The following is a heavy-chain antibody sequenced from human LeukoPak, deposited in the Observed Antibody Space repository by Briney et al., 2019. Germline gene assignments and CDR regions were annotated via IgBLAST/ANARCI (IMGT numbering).Heavy chain of an antibody. D-gene: IGHD1-20*01. CDR2: IYYSGST. CDR3: ARTSFLTRTVDY. J-gene: IGHJ4*02. V-gene: IGHV4-59*08. Sequence: PSETLSLTCTVSGGSISSYYWSWIRQPPGKGLEWIGYIYYSGSTNYNPSLKSRVTISVDTSKNQFSLKLSSVTAADTAVYYCARTSFLTRTVDYWGQGTLVTVSS. CDR1: GGSISSYY.